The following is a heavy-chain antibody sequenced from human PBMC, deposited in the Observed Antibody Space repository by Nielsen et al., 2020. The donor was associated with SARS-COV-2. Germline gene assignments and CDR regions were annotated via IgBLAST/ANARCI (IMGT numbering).Heavy chain of an antibody. V-gene: IGHV4-31*11. D-gene: IGHD1-26*01. CDR3: AREEQADAFDI. CDR2: IYYSGST. CDR1: GDSISSSNW. J-gene: IGHJ3*02. Sequence: SETLSLTCAVSGDSISSSNWWSWIRQHPGKGLEWIGYIYYSGSTYYNPSLKSRVTISVDTSKNQFSLKLSSVTAADTAVYYCAREEQADAFDIWGQGTMVTVSS.